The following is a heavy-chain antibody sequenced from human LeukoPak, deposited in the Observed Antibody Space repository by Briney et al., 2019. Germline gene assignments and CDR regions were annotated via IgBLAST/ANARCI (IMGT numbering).Heavy chain of an antibody. J-gene: IGHJ4*02. CDR1: GFTISSYA. V-gene: IGHV3-23*01. CDR3: ARRDYYYDSSGQYYFDY. CDR2: VSGSGGST. D-gene: IGHD3-22*01. Sequence: GGSLRLSCAASGFTISSYAMCWVCQGPGQGLELVSAVSGSGGSTYYANSVKGRFTISRDNSKDALYLHMNSLRAEDTAVSYSARRDYYYDSSGQYYFDYWGQGTLVTVSS.